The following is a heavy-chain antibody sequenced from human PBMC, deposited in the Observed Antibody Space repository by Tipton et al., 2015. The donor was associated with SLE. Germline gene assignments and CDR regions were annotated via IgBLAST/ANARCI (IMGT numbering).Heavy chain of an antibody. CDR2: IYYGGGT. J-gene: IGHJ5*02. Sequence: TLSLTCTVSGDSISNGDDYWSWIRQPQGKGLEWIGNIYYGGGTYYNPSLESRLTISLDTSKNQFSLKLNSVTAADTAVYYCARSTDQNWFDPWGQGTLVTVPS. V-gene: IGHV4-31*03. CDR3: ARSTDQNWFDP. D-gene: IGHD2-2*01. CDR1: GDSISNGDDY.